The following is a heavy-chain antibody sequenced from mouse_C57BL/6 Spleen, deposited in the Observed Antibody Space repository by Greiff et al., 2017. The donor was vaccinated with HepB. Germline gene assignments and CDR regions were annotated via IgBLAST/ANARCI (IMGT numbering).Heavy chain of an antibody. J-gene: IGHJ4*01. Sequence: VQLQQSGAELVKPGASVKLSCKASGYTFTEYTIHWVKQRSGQGLEWIGWFYPGSGSIKYNEKFKDKATLTADKSSSTVYMELSRLTSEDSAVYFCARHEDGRGSSYYYAMDYWGQGTSVTVSS. CDR3: ARHEDGRGSSYYYAMDY. CDR2: FYPGSGSI. V-gene: IGHV1-62-2*01. CDR1: GYTFTEYT. D-gene: IGHD1-1*01.